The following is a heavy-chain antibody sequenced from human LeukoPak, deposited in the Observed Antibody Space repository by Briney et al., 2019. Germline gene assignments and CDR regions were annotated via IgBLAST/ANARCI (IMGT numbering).Heavy chain of an antibody. V-gene: IGHV3-23*01. Sequence: GGSLRLSCAASGFTFSSYAMSWVRQAPGKGLEWVSAISGSGGSTYYADSVKGRFTISRDNSKNTLYLKMNSLRAEDTAVYYCAKDVSRIQPPRYFDYWGQGTLVTVSS. CDR1: GFTFSSYA. J-gene: IGHJ4*02. CDR2: ISGSGGST. CDR3: AKDVSRIQPPRYFDY. D-gene: IGHD5-18*01.